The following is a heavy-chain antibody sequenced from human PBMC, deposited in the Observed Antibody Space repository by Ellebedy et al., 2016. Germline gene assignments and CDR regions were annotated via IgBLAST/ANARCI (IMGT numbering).Heavy chain of an antibody. Sequence: GESLKISXAASGFTFSSYWMSWVRQAPGKGLEWAANIKQDGSEKYYVDSVKGRFTISRDNAKNSLYLQMNSLRAEDTAVYYCARVDMVRGIINYYYGMGVWGQGTTVTVSS. D-gene: IGHD3-10*01. CDR3: ARVDMVRGIINYYYGMGV. CDR2: IKQDGSEK. J-gene: IGHJ6*02. V-gene: IGHV3-7*01. CDR1: GFTFSSYW.